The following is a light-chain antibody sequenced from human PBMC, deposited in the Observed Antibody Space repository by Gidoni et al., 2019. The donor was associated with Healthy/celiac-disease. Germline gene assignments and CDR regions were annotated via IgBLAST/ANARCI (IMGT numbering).Light chain of an antibody. CDR3: QSYDSSLSGLWV. V-gene: IGLV1-40*01. CDR1: SSNIGAGYD. Sequence: QSVLTQPPSVSGAPGQRVTISCPGSSSNIGAGYDVHWYQQLPGTAPKLLISGNSNRPSGVPDRFSGSKSGTSASLAITGLQAEDEADYYCQSYDSSLSGLWVFGGGTKLTVL. CDR2: GNS. J-gene: IGLJ3*02.